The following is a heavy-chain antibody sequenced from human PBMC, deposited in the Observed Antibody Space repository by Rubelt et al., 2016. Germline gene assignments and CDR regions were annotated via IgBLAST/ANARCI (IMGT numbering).Heavy chain of an antibody. Sequence: PGRGPKWMGWISAYNGNTNYAQKLQGRVTMTTDTSTSTAYMELRSLRSDDTAVYYCARDSDVVAAIYYYYGMDVWGQGTTVTVSS. CDR3: ARDSDVVAAIYYYYGMDV. V-gene: IGHV1-18*01. CDR2: ISAYNGNT. D-gene: IGHD2-15*01. J-gene: IGHJ6*02.